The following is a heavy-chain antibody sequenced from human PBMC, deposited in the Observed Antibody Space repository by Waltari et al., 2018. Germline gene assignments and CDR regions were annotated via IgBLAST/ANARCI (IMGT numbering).Heavy chain of an antibody. CDR3: AKGGVNWNVRDGFDS. J-gene: IGHJ4*02. Sequence: EVQLLESGGGWVQPGGSLRLSCAASGFNFGNYAMIWVRQAPGKGLECVSLLSGSAGYTHYAYSVRGRFTISRDNSKNMLYLQMSSLRVEDTAIYYCAKGGVNWNVRDGFDSWGQGTPVTVSS. CDR1: GFNFGNYA. V-gene: IGHV3-23*01. D-gene: IGHD1-1*01. CDR2: LSGSAGYT.